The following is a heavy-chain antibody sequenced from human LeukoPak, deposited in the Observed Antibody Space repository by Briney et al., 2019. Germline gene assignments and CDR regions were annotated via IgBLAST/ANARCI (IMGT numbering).Heavy chain of an antibody. CDR1: GYTFTNYA. Sequence: ASVKVSCKASGYTFTNYAMNWVRQAPGQGLEWMGWINADTGNPTYAQGFTRRLVFSLDTSASTAYLQISSLKAEDTAVYYCARTLFGDQYQLLHNWFDPWGQGTLVTVSS. V-gene: IGHV7-4-1*02. J-gene: IGHJ5*02. CDR3: ARTLFGDQYQLLHNWFDP. D-gene: IGHD2-2*01. CDR2: INADTGNP.